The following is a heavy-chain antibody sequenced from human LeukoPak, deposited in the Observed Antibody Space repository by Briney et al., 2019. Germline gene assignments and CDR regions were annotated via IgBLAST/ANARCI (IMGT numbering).Heavy chain of an antibody. V-gene: IGHV3-48*01. Sequence: GGSLRLSCAASGFTFSSYSMNWVRQAPGKGLEWVSYISSSSSTIYYADSVKGRFTISRDNAKNSLYLQMNSLRAEDTAVYYCTTDFIASAFDIWGQGTMVTVSS. CDR3: TTDFIASAFDI. D-gene: IGHD6-13*01. J-gene: IGHJ3*02. CDR2: ISSSSSTI. CDR1: GFTFSSYS.